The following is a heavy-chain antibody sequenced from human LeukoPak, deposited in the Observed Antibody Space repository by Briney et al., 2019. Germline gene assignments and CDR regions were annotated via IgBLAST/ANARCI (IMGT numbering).Heavy chain of an antibody. Sequence: ASVKVPCKASGYTFTSYGISWVRQAPGQGLEWMGWISAYNGNTNYAQKLQGRVTMTTDTSTSTAYMELRSLRSDDTAVYYCARDDRYCSGGSCLYGMDVWGQGTTVTVSS. J-gene: IGHJ6*02. V-gene: IGHV1-18*01. D-gene: IGHD2-15*01. CDR1: GYTFTSYG. CDR2: ISAYNGNT. CDR3: ARDDRYCSGGSCLYGMDV.